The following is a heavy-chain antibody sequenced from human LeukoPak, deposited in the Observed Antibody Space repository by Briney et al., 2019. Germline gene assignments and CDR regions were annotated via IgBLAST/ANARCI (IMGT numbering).Heavy chain of an antibody. CDR2: MSSAGNT. J-gene: IGHJ4*02. CDR1: GDSMNNYY. CDR3: ARSSAHDSSGYRQLDY. Sequence: SETLSLTCTVSGDSMNNYYWTWIRQPAVKGLEWIGRMSSAGNTNYNPSLKSRVTMSVDTSKNQFSLSLSSVTAADTAVYYCARSSAHDSSGYRQLDYWGQGTLVTVSS. V-gene: IGHV4-4*07. D-gene: IGHD3-22*01.